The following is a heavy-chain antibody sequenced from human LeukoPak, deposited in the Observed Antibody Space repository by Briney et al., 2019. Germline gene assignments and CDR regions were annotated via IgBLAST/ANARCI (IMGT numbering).Heavy chain of an antibody. Sequence: PGGSLRLSCAPSGFTFSNYGMHWLRQAPGKGLEWVAVMWYDESNQYSGDSVKGRFTISRDNSKNTVYLQMNSLRAEVAAVYYCARRAATGGYHFDYWGQGTLVTVSS. J-gene: IGHJ4*02. CDR2: MWYDESNQ. CDR3: ARRAATGGYHFDY. D-gene: IGHD2-8*02. V-gene: IGHV3-33*01. CDR1: GFTFSNYG.